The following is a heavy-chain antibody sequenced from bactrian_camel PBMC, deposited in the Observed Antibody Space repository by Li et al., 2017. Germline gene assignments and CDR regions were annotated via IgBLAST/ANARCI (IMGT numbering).Heavy chain of an antibody. D-gene: IGHD1*01. CDR1: GFTFRTYA. CDR2: ISPSGDKT. J-gene: IGHJ4*01. Sequence: DVQLVESGGGLAQPGGSLTLSCVASGFTFRTYAMSWLRQPPGKELEWVSAISPSGDKTYYKDSVKGRFTISQDNAKNTLYLQMNSLKPEDTAMYYCAAEIASARCPDKFGYRRFCLLWPGDPGHRL. V-gene: IGHV3S31*01.